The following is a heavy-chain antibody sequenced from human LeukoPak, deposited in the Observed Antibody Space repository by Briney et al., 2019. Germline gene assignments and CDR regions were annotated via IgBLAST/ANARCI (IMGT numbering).Heavy chain of an antibody. CDR2: IKYDGSVK. J-gene: IGHJ3*02. CDR3: AKGGGRPLGDAYDI. V-gene: IGHV3-7*01. Sequence: GGSLRLSCAASRFTFNSYWMNWVPQAPGKGLEWVAIIKYDGSVKYYVDSVRGRFTISRDNARNSLYLQMHSLRAEDTAVYYCAKGGGRPLGDAYDIWGQGTMVTVSS. D-gene: IGHD1-26*01. CDR1: RFTFNSYW.